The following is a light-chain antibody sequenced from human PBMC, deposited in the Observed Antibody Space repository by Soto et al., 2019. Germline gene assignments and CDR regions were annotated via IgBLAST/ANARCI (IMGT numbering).Light chain of an antibody. CDR3: HSRA. J-gene: IGKJ5*01. V-gene: IGKV1-5*01. CDR2: DAS. CDR1: QTISRW. Sequence: DIQLTHTPSTLSASVGDEVTITCRASQTISRWLAWYQQKPGRAPKLLIYDASTLESGVPSRFSGSGSETEFTLTISRLQPDDFATYFCHSRAFGQGTRLEIK.